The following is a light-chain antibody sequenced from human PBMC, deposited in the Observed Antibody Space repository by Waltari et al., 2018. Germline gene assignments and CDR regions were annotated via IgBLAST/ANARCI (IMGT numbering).Light chain of an antibody. J-gene: IGLJ3*02. CDR2: TNN. CDR3: ATWDDSLTGVV. V-gene: IGLV1-44*01. Sequence: QSVLTQPPSVSGTPGQRVSISCSGSRSNIGSNTVNWYRQLPGTAPKLPIYTNNLRPSGVPDRVSGSKSGTSASLAISGLQPEDEADYYCATWDDSLTGVVFGGGTKLTV. CDR1: RSNIGSNT.